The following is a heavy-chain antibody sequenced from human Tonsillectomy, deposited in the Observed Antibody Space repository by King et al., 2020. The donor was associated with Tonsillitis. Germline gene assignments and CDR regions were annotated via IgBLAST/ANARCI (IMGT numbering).Heavy chain of an antibody. V-gene: IGHV3-30*18. Sequence: VQLVESGGGVVQPGRSLRLSRAASGFTFSSYGMHWVRQAPGKGLEWVTVISYDGSDKYYADSVKGRFTLSRDNSKNTLHLQMNSLRAEDTAVYYCAKDLGYYDSIGYFDYWGQGTLVTVSS. CDR1: GFTFSSYG. CDR2: ISYDGSDK. J-gene: IGHJ4*02. D-gene: IGHD3-22*01. CDR3: AKDLGYYDSIGYFDY.